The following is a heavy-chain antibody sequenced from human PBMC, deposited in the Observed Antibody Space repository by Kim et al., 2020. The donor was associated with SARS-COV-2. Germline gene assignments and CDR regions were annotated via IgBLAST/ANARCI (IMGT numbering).Heavy chain of an antibody. Sequence: GGSLRLSCAASGFTFSSYSMNWVRQAPGKGLEWVSSISSSSSYIYYADSVKGRFTISRDNAKNSLYLQMNSLRAEDTAVYYCARDPDYSSSWYVPGYWGQGTLVTVSS. V-gene: IGHV3-21*01. CDR1: GFTFSSYS. J-gene: IGHJ4*02. CDR3: ARDPDYSSSWYVPGY. CDR2: ISSSSSYI. D-gene: IGHD6-13*01.